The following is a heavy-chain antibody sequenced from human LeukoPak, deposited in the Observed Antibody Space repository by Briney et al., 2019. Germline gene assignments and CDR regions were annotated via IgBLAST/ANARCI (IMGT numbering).Heavy chain of an antibody. J-gene: IGHJ3*02. CDR3: ARDSIVVVPAAMEDAFDI. Sequence: GGSLRLSCAASGFTVSNNYMSWVRQAPGKGLEWVSIIYTGGSTYYADSVKGRFTISRDNAKNSLYLQMNSLRAEDTAVYYCARDSIVVVPAAMEDAFDIWGQGTMVTVSS. D-gene: IGHD2-2*01. V-gene: IGHV3-53*01. CDR1: GFTVSNNY. CDR2: IYTGGST.